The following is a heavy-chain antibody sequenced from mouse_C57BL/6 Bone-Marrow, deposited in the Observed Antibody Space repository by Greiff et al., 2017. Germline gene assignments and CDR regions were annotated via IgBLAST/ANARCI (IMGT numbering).Heavy chain of an antibody. Sequence: QVQLQQPGAELVMPGASVKLSCKASGYTFTSYWMHWVKQRPGQGLEWIGEIDPSDSNTNYNQKFKGKSTFTVDKSSSTAYMLLRLLTTEDSAVYYCAKLGPQPWFAYWGQGTLVTVSA. CDR1: GYTFTSYW. J-gene: IGHJ3*01. CDR3: AKLGPQPWFAY. CDR2: IDPSDSNT. V-gene: IGHV1-69*01.